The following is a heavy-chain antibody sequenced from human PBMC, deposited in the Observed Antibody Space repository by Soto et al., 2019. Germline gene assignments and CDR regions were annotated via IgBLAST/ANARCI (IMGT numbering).Heavy chain of an antibody. Sequence: QVQLVQSGAEVKKPGASVKVSCKASGYTFTSYDINWVRQATGQGLEWMGWMNPNSGNTGYAQKFQGRVTMTRNTSIITAYMEQSSLRSEDTAVYYCARGASTRYYDAAWYCDLWGRGTLVTVSS. V-gene: IGHV1-8*01. CDR3: ARGASTRYYDAAWYCDL. J-gene: IGHJ2*01. D-gene: IGHD3-22*01. CDR1: GYTFTSYD. CDR2: MNPNSGNT.